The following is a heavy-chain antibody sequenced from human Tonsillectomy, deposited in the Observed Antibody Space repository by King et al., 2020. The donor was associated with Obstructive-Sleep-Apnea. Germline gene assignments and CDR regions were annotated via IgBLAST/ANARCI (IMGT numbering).Heavy chain of an antibody. D-gene: IGHD3-9*01. CDR2: ISWNGGSR. J-gene: IGHJ4*02. CDR3: AKDISYDILTGDFDY. V-gene: IGHV3-9*01. Sequence: VQLVESGGGLAQPGRSLRLSCAASGFTFDDYAMHWVRQAPGKGLEWVSGISWNGGSRGYADSVMGRFTISRDNAKSSLYLQMNSMRAEDTALYYCAKDISYDILTGDFDYWGQGTLVTVSS. CDR1: GFTFDDYA.